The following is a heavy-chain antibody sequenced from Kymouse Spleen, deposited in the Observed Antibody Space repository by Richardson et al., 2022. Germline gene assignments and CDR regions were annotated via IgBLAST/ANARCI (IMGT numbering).Heavy chain of an antibody. CDR3: ARRVTMVRGVNWFDP. J-gene: IGHJ5*02. CDR1: GFTFSSYS. D-gene: IGHD3-10*01. CDR2: ISSSSSYI. Sequence: EVQLVESGGGLVKPGGSLRLSCAASGFTFSSYSMNWVRQAPGKGLEWVSSISSSSSYIYYADSVKGRFTISRDNAKNSLYLQMNSLRAEDTAVYYCARRVTMVRGVNWFDPWGQGTLVTVSS. V-gene: IGHV3-21*03.